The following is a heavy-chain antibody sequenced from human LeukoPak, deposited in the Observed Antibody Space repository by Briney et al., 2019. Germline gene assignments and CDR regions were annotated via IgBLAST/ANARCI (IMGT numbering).Heavy chain of an antibody. CDR3: ARDRTVTTALGYYYYYMDV. V-gene: IGHV3-33*01. Sequence: PGGSPRLSCAASGFTFSSYGMHWVRQAPGKGLEWVAVIWYDGSNKYYADSVKGRFTISRDNSKNTLYPQMNSLRAEDTAVYYCARDRTVTTALGYYYYYMDVWGKGTTVTVSS. D-gene: IGHD4-11*01. CDR1: GFTFSSYG. CDR2: IWYDGSNK. J-gene: IGHJ6*03.